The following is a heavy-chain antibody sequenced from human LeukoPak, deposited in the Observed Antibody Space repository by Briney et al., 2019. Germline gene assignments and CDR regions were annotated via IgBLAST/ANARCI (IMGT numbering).Heavy chain of an antibody. D-gene: IGHD3-10*01. J-gene: IGHJ4*02. Sequence: PGGSLRLSCAASGFTFSSYAMSWVRQAPGKGLEWVSAISGSGGNTYYSDSVKGRFTISRDNSKNTLDLQMSSLRAEDTAVYYCARDVLREGSSFNWGQGTLVTVSS. CDR1: GFTFSSYA. V-gene: IGHV3-23*01. CDR2: ISGSGGNT. CDR3: ARDVLREGSSFN.